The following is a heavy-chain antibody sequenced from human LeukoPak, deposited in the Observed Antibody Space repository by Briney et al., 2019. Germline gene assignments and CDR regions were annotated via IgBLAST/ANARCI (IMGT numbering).Heavy chain of an antibody. CDR3: ARKTDHQTGGDY. J-gene: IGHJ4*02. D-gene: IGHD1-1*01. CDR1: GCSVSRNY. CDR2: IYSGGST. V-gene: IGHV3-66*01. Sequence: GGSLRLSCAASGCSVSRNYMTWVRQAPGEGLEWVSLIYSGGSTSYADSVKGRFTISRDNSKNTLYLQMNSLRAEDTAVYYCARKTDHQTGGDYWGQGTLVTVSS.